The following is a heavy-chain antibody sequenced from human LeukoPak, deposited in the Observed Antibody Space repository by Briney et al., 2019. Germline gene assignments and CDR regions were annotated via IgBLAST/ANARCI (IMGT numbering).Heavy chain of an antibody. J-gene: IGHJ4*02. D-gene: IGHD3-22*01. CDR2: IIPILNIT. CDR3: ARDDDRAREIDY. CDR1: RGTFSKYA. V-gene: IGHV1-69*04. Sequence: ASVKVSCKASRGTFSKYAISWVRQAPGQGLEWVGRIIPILNITHYAQKFQGRVTIAADKSTSTAYMELSSLRSEDTAMYYCARDDDRAREIDYWGQGTLVTVSS.